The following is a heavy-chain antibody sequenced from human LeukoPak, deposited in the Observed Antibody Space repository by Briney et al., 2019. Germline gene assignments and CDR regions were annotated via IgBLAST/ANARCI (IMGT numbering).Heavy chain of an antibody. V-gene: IGHV4-38-2*02. D-gene: IGHD3-10*01. CDR2: IYHSGST. CDR3: ARGDMVRGVIIDFDY. CDR1: GYSISSGYF. J-gene: IGHJ4*02. Sequence: SETLSLTCTVSGYSISSGYFWGWIRQSPGKGLDWIGIIYHSGSTYYNPSLKSRVTISVDTSKNQFSLKLSSVTAADTAVYYCARGDMVRGVIIDFDYWGQGTLVTVSS.